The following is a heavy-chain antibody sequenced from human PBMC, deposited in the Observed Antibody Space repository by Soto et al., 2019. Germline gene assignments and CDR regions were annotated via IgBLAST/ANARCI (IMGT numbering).Heavy chain of an antibody. Sequence: GGSLRLSCAASGFTFSSYGMHWVRQAPGKGLEWVAVISYDGSNKYYADSVKGRFTISRDNSKNTLYLQMNSLRAEDTAVYYCARDSLRYFDWSLPYYYYYGMDVWGQGTTVTVSS. V-gene: IGHV3-30*03. D-gene: IGHD3-9*01. J-gene: IGHJ6*02. CDR1: GFTFSSYG. CDR2: ISYDGSNK. CDR3: ARDSLRYFDWSLPYYYYYGMDV.